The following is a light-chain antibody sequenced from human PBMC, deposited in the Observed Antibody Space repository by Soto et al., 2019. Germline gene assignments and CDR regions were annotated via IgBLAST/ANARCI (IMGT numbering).Light chain of an antibody. CDR3: QQRSNWPRWT. CDR2: DAS. J-gene: IGKJ5*01. CDR1: QSVSSY. Sequence: EIVLTQSPATLSLSPGERATLSCRASQSVSSYLAWYQQKPGQAPRLLIYDASNRATGIPARFSGSGSGTDFTLTISSLEPEDFAVYYCQQRSNWPRWTFGQGTRLDI. V-gene: IGKV3-11*01.